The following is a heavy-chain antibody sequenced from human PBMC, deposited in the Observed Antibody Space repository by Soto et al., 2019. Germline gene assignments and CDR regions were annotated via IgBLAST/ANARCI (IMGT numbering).Heavy chain of an antibody. CDR2: FDREDEDT. CDR3: ATTGDPFDN. J-gene: IGHJ4*02. Sequence: QVHLVQSGAEVKMPGASVKVSCKVSGYTLTEFSMHWVRQAPGKGLEWMGGFDREDEDTTYAQKFQGRVTMTEDTSTDTAYMELSSLRSEDTAVYYCATTGDPFDNWGQGTLVTVSS. D-gene: IGHD1-1*01. V-gene: IGHV1-24*01. CDR1: GYTLTEFS.